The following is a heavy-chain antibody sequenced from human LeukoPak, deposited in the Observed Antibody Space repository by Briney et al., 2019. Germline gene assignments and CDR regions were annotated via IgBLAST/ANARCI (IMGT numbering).Heavy chain of an antibody. CDR3: ASDEMDYYDSSGYYYSDY. CDR2: IKQDRSEK. CDR1: GFTFSNYW. Sequence: GGSLRLSCAASGFTFSNYWMNWVRQAPGKGLEWVANIKQDRSEKYYVDSVKGRFTISRDNGKNSLYLQMNSLRAEDTAVYYCASDEMDYYDSSGYYYSDYWGQGTLVTVSS. V-gene: IGHV3-7*01. J-gene: IGHJ4*02. D-gene: IGHD3-22*01.